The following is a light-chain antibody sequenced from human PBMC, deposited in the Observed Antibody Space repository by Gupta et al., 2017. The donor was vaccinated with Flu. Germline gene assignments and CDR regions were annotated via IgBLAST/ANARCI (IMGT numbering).Light chain of an antibody. Sequence: TCSGDKLGDKFACWYQQKPGQSPVLVIYQDTKRPSGIPERFSGSNSGNTAPLTISGTQAMDEADYYCQVWDTTTGVFGGGTKVTVL. CDR3: QVWDTTTGV. J-gene: IGLJ2*01. V-gene: IGLV3-1*01. CDR2: QDT. CDR1: KLGDKF.